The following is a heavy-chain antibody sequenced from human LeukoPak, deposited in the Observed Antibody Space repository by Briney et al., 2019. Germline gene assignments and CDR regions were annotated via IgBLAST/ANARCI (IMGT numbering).Heavy chain of an antibody. V-gene: IGHV3-66*01. CDR2: IYSGGST. D-gene: IGHD1-26*01. CDR1: EFSVGSNY. CDR3: ARVAGGLLFGYYYMDV. Sequence: GGSLRLSCAASEFSVGSNYMTWVRQAPGKGLEWVSVIYSGGSTYYADSVKGRFTISRDNSKNTLYLQMNSLRAEDTAVYYCARVAGGLLFGYYYMDVWGKGTTVTISS. J-gene: IGHJ6*03.